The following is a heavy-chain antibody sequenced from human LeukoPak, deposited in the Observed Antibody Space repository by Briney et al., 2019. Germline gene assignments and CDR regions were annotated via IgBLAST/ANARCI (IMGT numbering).Heavy chain of an antibody. D-gene: IGHD5-18*01. Sequence: SETLSLTCTVSGYSINSGFYWGWIRQPPGKGLEWIGTIHRGGTTDYNPYLKSRLTISVDTSKNQFSLHLTSVTAADTAVYYCVRVYIYGRSYFDYWGQGTLVTVSS. V-gene: IGHV4-38-2*02. CDR1: GYSINSGFY. CDR3: VRVYIYGRSYFDY. CDR2: IHRGGTT. J-gene: IGHJ4*02.